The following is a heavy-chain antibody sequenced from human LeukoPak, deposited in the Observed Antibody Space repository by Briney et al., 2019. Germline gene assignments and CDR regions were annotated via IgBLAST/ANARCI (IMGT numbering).Heavy chain of an antibody. V-gene: IGHV3-30*03. CDR2: ISYDGSNK. Sequence: GGSLRLSCAASGFTFSSYGMHWVRQAPGKGLEWVAVISYDGSNKYYADSVKGRFTISRDNSKNTLYLQMNSLRAEDTAVYYCARGYGDGTDYWGQGTLVTVPS. J-gene: IGHJ4*02. CDR1: GFTFSSYG. CDR3: ARGYGDGTDY. D-gene: IGHD4-17*01.